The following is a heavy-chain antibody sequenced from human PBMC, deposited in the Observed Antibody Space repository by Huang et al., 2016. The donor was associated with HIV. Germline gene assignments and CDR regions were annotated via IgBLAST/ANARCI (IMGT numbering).Heavy chain of an antibody. D-gene: IGHD5-12*01. J-gene: IGHJ3*01. CDR2: ISNDGSSR. Sequence: QVQLVESGGGVVQPGRSLRLSCAASGFSFVNYGMYWVRQAPGKRLEWVTFISNDGSSRYYADSVKGRFTISRDNFKNALYLQMNRLRGDDTAVYYCTREYTVAGAFDLWGQGTMVTVSS. CDR1: GFSFVNYG. CDR3: TREYTVAGAFDL. V-gene: IGHV3-30-3*01.